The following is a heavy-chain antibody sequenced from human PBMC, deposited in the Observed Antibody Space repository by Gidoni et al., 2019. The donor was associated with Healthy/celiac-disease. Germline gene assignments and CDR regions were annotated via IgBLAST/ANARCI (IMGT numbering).Heavy chain of an antibody. D-gene: IGHD6-6*01. CDR3: ARHSTTSIAARPNYFDY. CDR2: IYYSGST. Sequence: WIGSIYYSGSTSYNPSLKSRVPMSVDTSTNKFSLKLSTVSAADTAVYYCARHSTTSIAARPNYFDYWGQGTLVTVSS. J-gene: IGHJ4*02. V-gene: IGHV4-39*01.